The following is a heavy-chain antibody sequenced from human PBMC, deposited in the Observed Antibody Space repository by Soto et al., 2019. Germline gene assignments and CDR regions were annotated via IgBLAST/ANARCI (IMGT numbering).Heavy chain of an antibody. V-gene: IGHV3-21*01. CDR1: GFIFSSYS. CDR2: ISSGSSYI. J-gene: IGHJ6*01. CDR3: AREGMRTASRSSGSDYHYGMDV. D-gene: IGHD6-6*01. Sequence: EVQLVESGGGLVKPGGSLRLSCAASGFIFSSYSMNWVRQAPGRGLEWVSSISSGSSYIYYADSVKGRFTISRDNAKNQLYRQMNSLRAEDPAVYYFAREGMRTASRSSGSDYHYGMDVWGQGSTVSVS.